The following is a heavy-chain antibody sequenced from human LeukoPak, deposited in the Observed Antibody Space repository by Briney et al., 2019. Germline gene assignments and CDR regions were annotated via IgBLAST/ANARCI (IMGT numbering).Heavy chain of an antibody. V-gene: IGHV3-21*01. Sequence: GGSLRLSCAASGFTFSSYSMNWVRQASGKGLEWVSSISSSSSYIYYADSVKGRFTISRDNAKNSLYLQMNSLRAEDTAVYYCARDRHGVATIGDFDYWGQGTLVTVSS. CDR3: ARDRHGVATIGDFDY. J-gene: IGHJ4*02. D-gene: IGHD5-12*01. CDR2: ISSSSSYI. CDR1: GFTFSSYS.